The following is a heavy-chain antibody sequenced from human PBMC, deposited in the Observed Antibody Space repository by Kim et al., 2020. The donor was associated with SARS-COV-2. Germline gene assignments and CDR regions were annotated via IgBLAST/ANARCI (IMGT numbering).Heavy chain of an antibody. CDR2: IHFTGGT. V-gene: IGHV4-39*01. J-gene: IGHJ4*02. CDR1: GGSISTSFH. CDR3: VRYNNGWDY. D-gene: IGHD6-19*01. Sequence: SETLSLSCSVSGGSISTSFHWGWIRQPPGKGPEYIGNIHFTGGTSYNPSLKSRVTISIDRPKNQFSLKLTSVTAADTAIYYCVRYNNGWDYLGQGTLVTV.